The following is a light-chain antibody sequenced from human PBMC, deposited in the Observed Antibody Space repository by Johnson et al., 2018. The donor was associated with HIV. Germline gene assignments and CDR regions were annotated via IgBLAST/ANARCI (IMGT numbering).Light chain of an antibody. Sequence: QPVLTQPPSVSAAPGQNVNISCSGGSSNIGSNYVSCYQQFPGTAPKLLIYENNKRPSGIPDRFSDSQSGTSATLAIPGLQTGDEADYYCGTWDGGLSVYVFGTGTEVTVL. V-gene: IGLV1-51*02. CDR3: GTWDGGLSVYV. CDR1: SSNIGSNY. J-gene: IGLJ1*01. CDR2: ENN.